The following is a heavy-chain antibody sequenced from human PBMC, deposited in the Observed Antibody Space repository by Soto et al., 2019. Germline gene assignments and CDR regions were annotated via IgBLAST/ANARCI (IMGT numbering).Heavy chain of an antibody. CDR2: ITRDGSNK. V-gene: IGHV3-30*03. CDR1: GFTFSAYG. CDR3: ARDPWIRQSTGWVYYFDY. Sequence: QVQLVESGGGVVQPGRSLRLSCAASGFTFSAYGMHWVRQAPGKGLEWVAIITRDGSNKFYADSVKGRFTISRDNSKNTLYLHMNSLRAEDTAVYYCARDPWIRQSTGWVYYFDYWGQGTLVTVSS. J-gene: IGHJ4*02. D-gene: IGHD6-19*01.